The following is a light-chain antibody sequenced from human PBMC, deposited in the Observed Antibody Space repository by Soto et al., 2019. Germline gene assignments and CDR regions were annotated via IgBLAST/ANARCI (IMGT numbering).Light chain of an antibody. J-gene: IGKJ1*01. CDR2: GAS. Sequence: LTQSPGTLSLSPGERATLSCRASQSVSSSYLAWYQQKPGQAPRLLIYGASSRATGIPDRFSGSGSGTDFTLTISRLEPEDFAVYYCQQYGSSPRTFGQGTKV. CDR1: QSVSSSY. V-gene: IGKV3-20*01. CDR3: QQYGSSPRT.